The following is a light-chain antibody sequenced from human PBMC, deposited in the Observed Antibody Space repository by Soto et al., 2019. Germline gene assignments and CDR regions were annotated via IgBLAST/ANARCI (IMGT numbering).Light chain of an antibody. CDR3: QERSDWYS. V-gene: IGKV3-11*01. CDR2: DVS. CDR1: QSVRGF. Sequence: EIVLTQSPATLSLSPGERATLSCRASQSVRGFLAWYQQNPCQPPRLLIYDVSKRATGIPARFSGSGSGTDFTLTISSLEPEDFAVYYCQERSDWYSFGQGTKLEI. J-gene: IGKJ2*01.